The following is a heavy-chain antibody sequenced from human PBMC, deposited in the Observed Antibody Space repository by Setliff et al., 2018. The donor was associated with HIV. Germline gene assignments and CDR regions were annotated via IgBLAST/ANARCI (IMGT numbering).Heavy chain of an antibody. CDR1: GDSMSTYY. CDR3: ARGYSSAFFHEFFDY. V-gene: IGHV4-4*07. Sequence: PSETLSLTCSLSGDSMSTYYWSWIRQTAGKGLEWIGRIHNSGNTNYNPSFMSRVSMSVDTSKSQFSLKLRSVTAADTAVYFCARGYSSAFFHEFFDYRGQGTLVTVSS. CDR2: IHNSGNT. D-gene: IGHD6-25*01. J-gene: IGHJ4*02.